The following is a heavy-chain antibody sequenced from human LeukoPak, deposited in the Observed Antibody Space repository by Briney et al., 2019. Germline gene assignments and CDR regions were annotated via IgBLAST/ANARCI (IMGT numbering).Heavy chain of an antibody. V-gene: IGHV3-21*01. D-gene: IGHD2-2*01. CDR3: ARADCSSSTCYLRRSWFDP. Sequence: GGSLRLSCAASGFTLINYDMNWVRQAPGKGLEWVSSISTSSRYIYYKDSVRGRFTISRDDAKNSLHLEMNSLRAEDTAVYYCARADCSSSTCYLRRSWFDPWGQGTLVTVSS. J-gene: IGHJ5*02. CDR2: ISTSSRYI. CDR1: GFTLINYD.